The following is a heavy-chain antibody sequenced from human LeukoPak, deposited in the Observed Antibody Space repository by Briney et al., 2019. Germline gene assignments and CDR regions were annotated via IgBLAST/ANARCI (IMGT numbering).Heavy chain of an antibody. CDR2: MYPGDSDA. J-gene: IGHJ3*02. CDR3: ARRIGVAGTEAFDI. D-gene: IGHD6-19*01. V-gene: IGHV5-51*01. Sequence: GESLKISCKGSGYSFTSYWIAWVRQMPGKGLECMGIMYPGDSDARYSPSFLGQVTISVDKSSSTAYLQWSSLKASDSAMYYCARRIGVAGTEAFDIWGQGTRVTGSS. CDR1: GYSFTSYW.